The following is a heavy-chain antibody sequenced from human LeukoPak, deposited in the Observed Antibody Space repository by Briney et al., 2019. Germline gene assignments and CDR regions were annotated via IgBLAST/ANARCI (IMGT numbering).Heavy chain of an antibody. V-gene: IGHV1-69*04. CDR3: ARVLNYYDSSGYSGQRYAFDI. Sequence: SVKVSCKASGGTFSSYAISWARQAPGQGLEWMGRIIPILGIANYAQKFQGRVTITADKSTSTAYMELSSLRSEDTAVYYCARVLNYYDSSGYSGQRYAFDIWGQGTMVTVSS. D-gene: IGHD3-22*01. J-gene: IGHJ3*02. CDR2: IIPILGIA. CDR1: GGTFSSYA.